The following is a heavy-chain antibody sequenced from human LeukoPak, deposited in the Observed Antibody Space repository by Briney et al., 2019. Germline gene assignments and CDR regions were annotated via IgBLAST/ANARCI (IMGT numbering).Heavy chain of an antibody. J-gene: IGHJ4*02. CDR2: IYYSGST. Sequence: SETLSLTCTVSGGSISSYYWSWIRQPPGKGLEWLGYIYYSGSTNYNPSLKSRVTISVDTSKNQFSLKLSSVTAADTAVYYCARVPYYDSSGYIDYWGQGTLVTVSS. CDR1: GGSISSYY. V-gene: IGHV4-59*01. CDR3: ARVPYYDSSGYIDY. D-gene: IGHD3-22*01.